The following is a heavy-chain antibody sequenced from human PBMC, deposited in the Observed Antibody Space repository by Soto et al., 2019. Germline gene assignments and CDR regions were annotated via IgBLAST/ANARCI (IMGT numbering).Heavy chain of an antibody. D-gene: IGHD1-1*01. CDR2: IYYSAST. J-gene: IGHJ6*02. CDR3: ARRKLNLYYGMDV. V-gene: IGHV4-39*01. Sequence: SETLPLTCTVSGGSISGSSYYWGWIRQPPGKGLEWIGSIYYSASTYYNPSLQSRVTISVDTSKNQFALKLSSVTAADTAVYYCARRKLNLYYGMDVWGQGTTVTVSS. CDR1: GGSISGSSYY.